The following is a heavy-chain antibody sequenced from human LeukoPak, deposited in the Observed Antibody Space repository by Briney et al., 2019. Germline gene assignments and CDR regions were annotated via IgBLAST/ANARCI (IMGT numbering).Heavy chain of an antibody. J-gene: IGHJ4*02. V-gene: IGHV4-59*08. Sequence: WIGYIYHTGATSYNPPLKSRVTMSIDTSKKQFSLKLTSVTAADTAVYFCARYGVSGWVIDNWGQGTLVTVSS. D-gene: IGHD6-19*01. CDR2: IYHTGAT. CDR3: ARYGVSGWVIDN.